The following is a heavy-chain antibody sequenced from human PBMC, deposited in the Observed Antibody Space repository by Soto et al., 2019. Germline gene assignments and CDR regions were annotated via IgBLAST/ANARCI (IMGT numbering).Heavy chain of an antibody. CDR3: ARDSSSSSIWFDP. D-gene: IGHD3-22*01. Sequence: ASVKVSCKASGYSFTSHGFSWVRQAPGQGLERMAWFSGYNGMTDIAEKFQGRVTLTIEPTTNTAYMELKSLTSDDTAVYFCARDSSSSSIWFDPWGQGTRVTVSS. J-gene: IGHJ5*02. CDR1: GYSFTSHG. V-gene: IGHV1-18*04. CDR2: FSGYNGMT.